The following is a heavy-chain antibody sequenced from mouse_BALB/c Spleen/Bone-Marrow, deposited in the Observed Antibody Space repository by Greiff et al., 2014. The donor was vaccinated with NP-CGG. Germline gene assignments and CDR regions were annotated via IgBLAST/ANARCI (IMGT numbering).Heavy chain of an antibody. CDR2: IYPGSGSN. J-gene: IGHJ4*01. CDR3: TRGDLRYAMDY. D-gene: IGHD6-1*01. V-gene: IGHV1S22*01. Sequence: LQQSGSELVRPGASVKLSCKASGYTFTSYWMHWVRQRPGQGLEWIGNIYPGSGSNNYDEKFKSKATLTVDTSSSTAYTQLSSLTSEDSAVYYCTRGDLRYAMDYWGQGTSVTVSS. CDR1: GYTFTSYW.